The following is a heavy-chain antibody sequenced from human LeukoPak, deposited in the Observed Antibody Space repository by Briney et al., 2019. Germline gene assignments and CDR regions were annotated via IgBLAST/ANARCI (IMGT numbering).Heavy chain of an antibody. CDR3: AREAYGPDYYMDV. CDR2: MNDDGSST. V-gene: IGHV3-74*01. Sequence: GGSLRLSCVVSGFTFTRHWMHWVRQAPGKGLVWVSRMNDDGSSTSYAEALKGRFTISRDNAKNTLYLHMSNLRAEDTAVYYCAREAYGPDYYMDVWGKGTTVTISS. CDR1: GFTFTRHW. D-gene: IGHD3-10*01. J-gene: IGHJ6*03.